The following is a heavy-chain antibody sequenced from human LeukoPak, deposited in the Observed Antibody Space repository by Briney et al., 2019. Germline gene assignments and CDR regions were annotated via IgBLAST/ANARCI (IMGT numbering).Heavy chain of an antibody. CDR3: ARTREQWQVLDY. CDR2: ISHGGSYQ. D-gene: IGHD6-19*01. V-gene: IGHV3-30*03. CDR1: GFSFGSYG. Sequence: GGSLRLSCAASGFSFGSYGIHWVRQAPGKGLEWVAVISHGGSYQNYADSVKGRFTISRDNSKNMVFLQMNSLSAEDTAVYYCARTREQWQVLDYWGQGTLVTVSS. J-gene: IGHJ4*02.